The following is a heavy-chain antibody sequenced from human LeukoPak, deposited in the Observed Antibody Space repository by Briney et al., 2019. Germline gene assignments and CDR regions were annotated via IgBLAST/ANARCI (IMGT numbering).Heavy chain of an antibody. CDR1: RFTFSTNS. J-gene: IGHJ6*02. CDR2: ISSSGSTI. Sequence: PGGSLRFSCAASRFTFSTNSMNWFRQAPGKGLEGVSYISSSGSTIYYADSVKGRFTISRDNAKNSLYLQMNSLRAEDTAVYYCARDSRTSWYYGMDVWGQGTTVTVSS. CDR3: ARDSRTSWYYGMDV. V-gene: IGHV3-48*04. D-gene: IGHD2-2*01.